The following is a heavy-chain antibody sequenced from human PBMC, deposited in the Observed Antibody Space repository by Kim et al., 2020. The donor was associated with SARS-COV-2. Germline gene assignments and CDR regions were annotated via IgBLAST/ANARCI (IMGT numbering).Heavy chain of an antibody. V-gene: IGHV3-7*01. Sequence: GGSLRLSCVASGFIFSSYWMSWVRQAPVKGLEWVANIKQDGSEKYYVDSVKGRFTISRDNAKNSLYLQMNSLRAEDTAVYYCATTAFVGYFDWLLTGGYFDYWGQGTLVTVSS. J-gene: IGHJ4*02. CDR2: IKQDGSEK. D-gene: IGHD3-9*01. CDR3: ATTAFVGYFDWLLTGGYFDY. CDR1: GFIFSSYW.